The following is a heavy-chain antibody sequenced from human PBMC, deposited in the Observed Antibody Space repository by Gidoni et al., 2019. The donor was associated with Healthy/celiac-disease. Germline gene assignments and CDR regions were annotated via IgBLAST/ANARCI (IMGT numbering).Heavy chain of an antibody. V-gene: IGHV4-34*01. CDR3: ARERVINRFDY. CDR1: GGSFCGYY. Sequence: VQLQQWGAGLLKPSETLSLTSAVYGGSFCGYYWRWIRQPPGTGLEWIAEINHSGSTNYSPSLKSRVTISVDTSKTQFSLKLSSVTAADTAVYYCARERVINRFDYWGQGTLLTVSS. CDR2: INHSGST. J-gene: IGHJ4*02. D-gene: IGHD6-13*01.